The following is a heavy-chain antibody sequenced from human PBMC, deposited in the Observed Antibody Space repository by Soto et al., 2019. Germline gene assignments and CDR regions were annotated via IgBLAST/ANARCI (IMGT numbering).Heavy chain of an antibody. J-gene: IGHJ4*02. CDR2: ISYDGSNK. CDR3: AKGLYDYVWGSLYYFDY. D-gene: IGHD3-16*01. CDR1: GFTFSSYG. Sequence: QVQLVESGGGVVQPGRSLRLSCAASGFTFSSYGMHWVRQAPGKGLEWVAVISYDGSNKYYADSVKGRFTISRDNSNNTLYLQMNSLRAEDTVVYYCAKGLYDYVWGSLYYFDYWGQGTLVTVSS. V-gene: IGHV3-30*18.